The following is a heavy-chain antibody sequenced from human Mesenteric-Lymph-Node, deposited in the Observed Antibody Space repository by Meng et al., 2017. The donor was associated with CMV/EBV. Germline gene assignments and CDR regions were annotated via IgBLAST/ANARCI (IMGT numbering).Heavy chain of an antibody. D-gene: IGHD2-21*02. CDR1: GFSFNKAW. CDR3: TTDFGYSYGDPYSFYYGMDV. V-gene: IGHV3-15*01. CDR2: VKSKGDGGTS. Sequence: GGSLRLSCAASGFSFNKAWMSWVRQGPGKGLEWVGRVKSKGDGGTSAYAAPVRGRFSISRDDSRNMLYLQMDSLKTEDTAVYYCTTDFGYSYGDPYSFYYGMDVWGQGTTVTVSS. J-gene: IGHJ6*02.